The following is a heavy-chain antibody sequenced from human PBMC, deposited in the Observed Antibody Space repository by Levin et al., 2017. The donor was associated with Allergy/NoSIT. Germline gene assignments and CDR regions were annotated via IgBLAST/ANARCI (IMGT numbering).Heavy chain of an antibody. J-gene: IGHJ4*02. V-gene: IGHV1-2*02. D-gene: IGHD4-17*01. CDR1: GYTFTRYY. CDR3: ARGFGDYGFDY. CDR2: INLNTGGT. Sequence: GESLKISCKASGYTFTRYYFHWVRQAPGQGLEWMGWINLNTGGTNYAQNFQGRVTMTRDTSISTAYMELSRLRSDDTAVFYCARGFGDYGFDYWGQGTLVTVSS.